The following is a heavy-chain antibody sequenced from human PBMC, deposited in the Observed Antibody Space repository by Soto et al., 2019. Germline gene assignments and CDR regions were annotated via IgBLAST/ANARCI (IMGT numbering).Heavy chain of an antibody. J-gene: IGHJ4*02. CDR1: GFTFSIYW. CDR2: INQDESQK. Sequence: GGSLRLSCVASGFTFSIYWMNWVRQAPGEGLEWVANINQDESQKYYADSVKGRFSISRDNARNALYLQMNSLRVEDAAVYYCATKVVIGGIGFVDYWGQGILVTVSS. CDR3: ATKVVIGGIGFVDY. D-gene: IGHD2-15*01. V-gene: IGHV3-7*01.